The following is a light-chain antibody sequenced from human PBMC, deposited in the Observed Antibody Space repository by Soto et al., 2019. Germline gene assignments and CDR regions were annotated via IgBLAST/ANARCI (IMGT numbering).Light chain of an antibody. Sequence: QSALTQPPSASGSLGQSVTISCTGTSSDVGGYNYVSWHQQHPGKAPKVMIYEVTKRPPGVPDRFSGSKSGNTASLTVSGLQAEDEADYYCSSFAGGGNTVLLGGGIKVTVL. J-gene: IGLJ2*01. CDR2: EVT. CDR3: SSFAGGGNTVL. CDR1: SSDVGGYNY. V-gene: IGLV2-8*01.